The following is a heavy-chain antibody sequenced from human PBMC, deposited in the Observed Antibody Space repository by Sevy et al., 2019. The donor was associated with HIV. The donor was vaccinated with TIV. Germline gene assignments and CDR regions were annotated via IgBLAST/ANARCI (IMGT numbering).Heavy chain of an antibody. D-gene: IGHD2-15*01. CDR2: ISYTGST. J-gene: IGHJ5*02. CDR1: GVSISGGAYY. V-gene: IGHV4-39*01. Sequence: SETLSLTCTVSGVSISGGAYYWSWIRQPPGKGLERIGSISYTGSTYYNPSLKSRVTISVDTSKNQFSLKLTSVTAADTAVYYCARRGDNNWFDPWGQGTLVTVSS. CDR3: ARRGDNNWFDP.